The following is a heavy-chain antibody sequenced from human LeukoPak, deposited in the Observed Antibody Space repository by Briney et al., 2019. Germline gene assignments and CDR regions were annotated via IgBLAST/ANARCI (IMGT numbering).Heavy chain of an antibody. V-gene: IGHV1-18*01. CDR1: GYTFTSYG. CDR3: ARSDYDSTPFDY. D-gene: IGHD3-3*01. CDR2: ISSYNGNT. Sequence: ASVKVSCKASGYTFTSYGINWMRQAPGQGLEWMGWISSYNGNTNYAQKLQGRVTMTTDTSTSTAYMELRSLRSDDTAVYYCARSDYDSTPFDYWGQGTLVTVSS. J-gene: IGHJ4*02.